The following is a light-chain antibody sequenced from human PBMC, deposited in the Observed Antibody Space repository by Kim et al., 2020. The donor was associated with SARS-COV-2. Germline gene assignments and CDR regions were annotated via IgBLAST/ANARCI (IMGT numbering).Light chain of an antibody. CDR2: DVS. Sequence: QSALTQPASVSGSPGQSITISCTGTSSDVGGYNYVSWYQQHPGEAPKLMIYDVSNRPSGVSNRFSGSKSGNTASLTISGLQAEDEADYYCSSFRTSDTWVFGGGTQLTVL. CDR3: SSFRTSDTWV. V-gene: IGLV2-14*03. CDR1: SSDVGGYNY. J-gene: IGLJ3*02.